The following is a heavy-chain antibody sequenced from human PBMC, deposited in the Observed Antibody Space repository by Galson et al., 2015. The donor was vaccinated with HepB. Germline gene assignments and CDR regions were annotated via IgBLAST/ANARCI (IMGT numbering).Heavy chain of an antibody. D-gene: IGHD2-2*01. CDR2: INAGNGNT. CDR3: ARGATSVRLYYYYYMDV. Sequence: SVKVSCKASGYTSTSYVMHWLRQAPGQRLEWMGWINAGNGNTKYSQKFQGRVTITRDTSASTAYMELSSLRSEDTAVYYCARGATSVRLYYYYYMDVWGKGTTVTVSS. V-gene: IGHV1-3*01. J-gene: IGHJ6*03. CDR1: GYTSTSYV.